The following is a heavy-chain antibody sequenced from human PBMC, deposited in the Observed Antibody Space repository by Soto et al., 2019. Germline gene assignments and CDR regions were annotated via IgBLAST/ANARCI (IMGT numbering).Heavy chain of an antibody. D-gene: IGHD2-8*01. CDR2: IYSSGIT. V-gene: IGHV4-31*03. CDR1: GGSISSGGYY. CDR3: ATKPNGLYYFDY. J-gene: IGHJ4*02. Sequence: SETLSLTFTVSGGSISSGGYYWSWIRQHPGKGLEWIGYIYSSGITYYDPSLKSRVTMSVDMSKNQFSLRLSSVTAADTAVYYCATKPNGLYYFDYWGQGALVTSPQ.